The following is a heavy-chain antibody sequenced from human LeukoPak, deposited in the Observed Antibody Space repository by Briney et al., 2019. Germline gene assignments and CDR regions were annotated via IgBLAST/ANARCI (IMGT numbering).Heavy chain of an antibody. CDR3: ARRRGYCTNGVCSYPAYNWFDP. J-gene: IGHJ5*02. V-gene: IGHV4-34*01. CDR1: GGSFSGYY. CDR2: INDSGST. Sequence: PSETPSLTCAVYGGSFSGYYWSWIRQPPGKGLEWIGEINDSGSTNYNPSLKSRVTISVDTSKNQFSLKLSSVTAADTAVYYCARRRGYCTNGVCSYPAYNWFDPWGQGTLVTVSS. D-gene: IGHD2-8*01.